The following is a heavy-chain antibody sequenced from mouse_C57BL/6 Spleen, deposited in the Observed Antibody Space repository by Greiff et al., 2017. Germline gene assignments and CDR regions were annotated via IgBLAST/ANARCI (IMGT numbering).Heavy chain of an antibody. CDR2: IYPRSGNT. CDR1: GYTFTSYG. V-gene: IGHV1-81*01. CDR3: ARLGGYYAYFDY. D-gene: IGHD2-3*01. J-gene: IGHJ2*01. Sequence: QVQLQQSGAELARPGASVKLSCTASGYTFTSYGISWVKQRTGQGLEWIGEIYPRSGNTYYNEKFKGKATRTADKSSSTAYMELRSLTSEDSAVYFCARLGGYYAYFDYWGQGTTLTVSS.